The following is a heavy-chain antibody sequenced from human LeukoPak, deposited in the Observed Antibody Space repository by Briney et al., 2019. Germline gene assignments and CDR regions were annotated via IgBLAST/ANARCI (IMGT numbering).Heavy chain of an antibody. CDR3: AKDLVRGVIVDAFDI. CDR2: ISYDGNNK. D-gene: IGHD3-10*01. V-gene: IGHV3-30*18. CDR1: GFTFSSCG. Sequence: PGGSLRLSCTASGFTFSSCGMHWVRQAPGKGLEWVAVISYDGNNKYYADSVKGRFTISRDNSKNTLYLQMNSLRAEDTAVYYCAKDLVRGVIVDAFDIWGQGTMVTVSS. J-gene: IGHJ3*02.